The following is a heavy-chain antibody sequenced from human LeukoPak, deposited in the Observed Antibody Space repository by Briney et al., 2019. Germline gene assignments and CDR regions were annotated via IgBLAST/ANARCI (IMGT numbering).Heavy chain of an antibody. D-gene: IGHD6-19*01. J-gene: IGHJ4*02. CDR3: ARAGGLRIAVDPIDC. Sequence: SGAGSGFTGSSNYRSCLGHAPGNGLEWGSDIYSGGGTFYADSVKGRFTIYRDNSKNTLYLQMNSLRDEEKAVYYCARAGGLRIAVDPIDCWGQGTLVTVSS. CDR2: IYSGGGT. CDR1: GFTGSSNY. V-gene: IGHV3-53*01.